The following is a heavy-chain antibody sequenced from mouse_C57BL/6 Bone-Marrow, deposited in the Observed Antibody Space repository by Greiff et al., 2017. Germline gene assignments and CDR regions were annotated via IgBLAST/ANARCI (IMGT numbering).Heavy chain of an antibody. J-gene: IGHJ3*01. D-gene: IGHD2-3*01. V-gene: IGHV10-1*02. CDR2: IRSKSNNYAT. CDR1: GFTFNTYA. Sequence: EVQGVESGGGLVQPKGSLKLSCAASGFTFNTYAMNWVRQAPGKGLEWVARIRSKSNNYATYYADSVKDRFTISRDDSQSMLYLQRNNLKAEDTAMYYCVADGYYAWFAYWGQGTLVTVSA. CDR3: VADGYYAWFAY.